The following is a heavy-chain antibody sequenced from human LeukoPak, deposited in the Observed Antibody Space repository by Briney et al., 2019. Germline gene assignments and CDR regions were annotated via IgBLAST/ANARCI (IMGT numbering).Heavy chain of an antibody. Sequence: PSETLSLTCTVSGGSISSYYWSWIRQPPGKGLEWIGYIYYSGSTNYNPSLKSRVTISVDTSKNQFSLKLSSVTAADTAVYYCARGVRSSGYYYPWFDPWGQGTLVTVSS. D-gene: IGHD3-22*01. V-gene: IGHV4-59*01. CDR1: GGSISSYY. CDR3: ARGVRSSGYYYPWFDP. CDR2: IYYSGST. J-gene: IGHJ5*02.